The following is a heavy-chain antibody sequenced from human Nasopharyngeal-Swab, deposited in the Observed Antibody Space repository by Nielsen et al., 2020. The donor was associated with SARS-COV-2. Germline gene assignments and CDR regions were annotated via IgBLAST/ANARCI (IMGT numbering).Heavy chain of an antibody. V-gene: IGHV3-7*03. CDR3: ARDHQLGPTNYGMDV. Sequence: GGSLRLSCAAAGLTFSSYWMSWVRQAPGKGLEWVANIKQDGSEKYYVDSVKGRFTISRDNAKNSLYLQMNSLRAEDTAVYYCARDHQLGPTNYGMDVWGQGTTVTVSS. CDR1: GLTFSSYW. D-gene: IGHD6-6*01. J-gene: IGHJ6*02. CDR2: IKQDGSEK.